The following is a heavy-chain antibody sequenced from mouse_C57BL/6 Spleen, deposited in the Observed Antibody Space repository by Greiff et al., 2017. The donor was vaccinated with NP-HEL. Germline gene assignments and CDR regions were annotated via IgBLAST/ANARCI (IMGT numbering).Heavy chain of an antibody. CDR1: GFTFSNYW. CDR2: IRLKSDNYAT. Sequence: EVQLVESGGGLVQPGGSMKLSCVASGFTFSNYWMNWVRQSPEKGLEWVAQIRLKSDNYATHYAESVKGRFTISRDDSKSSVYLQMNNLRAEDTGIYYCTQNYYDYDVGYAMDYWGQGTSVTVSS. J-gene: IGHJ4*01. V-gene: IGHV6-3*01. D-gene: IGHD2-4*01. CDR3: TQNYYDYDVGYAMDY.